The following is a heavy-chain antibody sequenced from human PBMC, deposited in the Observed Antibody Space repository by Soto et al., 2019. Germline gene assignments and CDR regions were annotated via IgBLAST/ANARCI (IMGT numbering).Heavy chain of an antibody. Sequence: GGSLRLSCAASGFTFSSYAMSWVRQAPGKGLEWVSAISGSGGSTYYADSVKGRFTISRDNSKNTLYLQMNSLRAEDTAVYYCAKAPRPRYCSGGSCYFFDYWGQGTLVTVS. D-gene: IGHD2-15*01. CDR3: AKAPRPRYCSGGSCYFFDY. CDR1: GFTFSSYA. V-gene: IGHV3-23*01. CDR2: ISGSGGST. J-gene: IGHJ4*02.